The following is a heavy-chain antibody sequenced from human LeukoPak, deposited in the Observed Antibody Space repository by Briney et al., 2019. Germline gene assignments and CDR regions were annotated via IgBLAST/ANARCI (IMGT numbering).Heavy chain of an antibody. CDR1: GGSISSSSYY. CDR2: IYYSGST. Sequence: SETLSLTCTVSGGSISSSSYYWSWIRQPPGKGLEWIGSIYYSGSTYYNPSLKSRVTISVDTSKNQFSLKLSSVTAADTAVYYCARREGDSSGYYYAPFDYWGQGTLVTVSS. CDR3: ARREGDSSGYYYAPFDY. D-gene: IGHD3-22*01. J-gene: IGHJ4*02. V-gene: IGHV4-39*01.